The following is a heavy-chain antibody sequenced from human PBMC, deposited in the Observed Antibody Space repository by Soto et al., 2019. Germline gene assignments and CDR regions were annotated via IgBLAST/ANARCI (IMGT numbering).Heavy chain of an antibody. CDR3: ATAPAGLCSSYLDADFSVMDD. D-gene: IGHD5-18*01. CDR2: ISAYNGNT. CDR1: G. V-gene: IGHV1-18*01. Sequence: GTNRVRRAPGQGLEWMGWISAYNGNTNYAQKLQGRVTMTTDTSTSTAYMELRSLRSDDTAVFYCATAPAGLCSSYLDADFSVMDDWG. J-gene: IGHJ6*02.